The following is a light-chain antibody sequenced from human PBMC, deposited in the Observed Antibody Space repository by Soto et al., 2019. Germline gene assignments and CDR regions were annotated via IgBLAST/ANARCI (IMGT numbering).Light chain of an antibody. CDR2: GVS. CDR3: HQYGISPPT. V-gene: IGKV3-20*01. CDR1: QSVSGSD. J-gene: IGKJ1*01. Sequence: EVVLTQYPGTLSLSPGERATLSCRASQSVSGSDLARYQQKPGQAPRLLISGVSNRATGTPDRFSGSGSGTDFTLTISSLEPEDFAVFYCHQYGISPPTFGPGTKVDIK.